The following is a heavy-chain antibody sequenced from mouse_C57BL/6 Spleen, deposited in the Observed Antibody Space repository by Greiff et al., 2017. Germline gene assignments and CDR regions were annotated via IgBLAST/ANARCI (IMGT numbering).Heavy chain of an antibody. V-gene: IGHV1-47*01. CDR2: FHPYNDDT. D-gene: IGHD1-2*01. CDR3: ARRGDYYGGFAY. CDR1: GYTFTTYP. J-gene: IGHJ3*01. Sequence: VNVVESGAELVKPGASVKMSCKASGYTFTTYPIEWMKQNHGKSLEWIGNFHPYNDDTKYNEKFKGKATLTVEKSSSTVYLELSRLTSDDSAVYYCARRGDYYGGFAYWGQGTLVTVSA.